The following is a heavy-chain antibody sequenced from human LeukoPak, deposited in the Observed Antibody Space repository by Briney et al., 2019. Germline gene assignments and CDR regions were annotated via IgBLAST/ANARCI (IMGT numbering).Heavy chain of an antibody. CDR1: GYTFTSYG. J-gene: IGHJ6*03. D-gene: IGHD6-19*01. CDR2: ISAYNGNT. Sequence: ASVKVSCKASGYTFTSYGISWVRQAPGQGLEWMGWISAYNGNTNYAQKLQGRVTMTTDTSTSTAYMELRSLRSDDTAVYYCARVGGSGWSRYYYYYMDVWGKGTTVTVSS. V-gene: IGHV1-18*01. CDR3: ARVGGSGWSRYYYYYMDV.